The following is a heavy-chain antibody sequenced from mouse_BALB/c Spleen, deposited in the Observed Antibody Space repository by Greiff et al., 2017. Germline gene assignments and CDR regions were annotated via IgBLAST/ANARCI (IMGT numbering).Heavy chain of an antibody. Sequence: EVQLVESGGGLVQPGGSRKLSCAASGFTFSSFGMHWVRQAPEKGLEWVAYISSGSSTIYYADTVKGRFTISRDNPKNTLFLQMTSLRSEDTAMYYCARRALNCGTWAMDYWGQGTSVTVSS. D-gene: IGHD4-1*01. J-gene: IGHJ4*01. CDR2: ISSGSSTI. CDR1: GFTFSSFG. CDR3: ARRALNCGTWAMDY. V-gene: IGHV5-17*02.